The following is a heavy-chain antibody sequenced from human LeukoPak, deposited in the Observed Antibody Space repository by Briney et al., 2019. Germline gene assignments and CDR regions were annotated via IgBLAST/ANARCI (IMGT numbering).Heavy chain of an antibody. V-gene: IGHV3-30*02. CDR3: AKDLYGSGSYQIRLFDY. CDR1: GFTFSSYG. J-gene: IGHJ4*02. Sequence: GGSLRLSCAASGFTFSSYGMHWVRQAPGKGLEWVAFMRYDGSNKFYADSVKGRFTISRDNSKNTLYLQMNSLRAEDTAVYYCAKDLYGSGSYQIRLFDYWGQGTLVTVSS. D-gene: IGHD3-10*01. CDR2: MRYDGSNK.